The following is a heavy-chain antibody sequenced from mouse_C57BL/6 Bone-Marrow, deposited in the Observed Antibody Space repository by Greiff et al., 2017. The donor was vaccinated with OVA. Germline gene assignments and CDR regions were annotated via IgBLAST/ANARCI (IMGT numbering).Heavy chain of an antibody. CDR2: ISSGSSTI. J-gene: IGHJ3*01. V-gene: IGHV5-17*01. Sequence: EVQGVESGGGLVKPGGSLKLSCAASGFTFSDYGLHWVRQAPEKGLEWVAYISSGSSTIYYADTLKGRFTITRDNAKNTLFLQMTSLRSEDTAMYYCASPLYYDGSEGFAYWGQGTLVTVSA. CDR3: ASPLYYDGSEGFAY. D-gene: IGHD1-1*01. CDR1: GFTFSDYG.